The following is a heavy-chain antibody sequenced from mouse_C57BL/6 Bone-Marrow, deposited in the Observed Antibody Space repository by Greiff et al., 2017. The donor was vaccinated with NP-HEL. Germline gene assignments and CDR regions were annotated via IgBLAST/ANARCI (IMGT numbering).Heavy chain of an antibody. Sequence: QVQLQQPGAELVRPGSSVKLSCKASGYTFTSYWMHWVKQRPIQGLEWIGNIDPSDSETHYNQKFKDKATLTVDKSSSTAYMQLSSLTSKDSAVYYCARRTYYGSSPDVWGTGTTVTVSS. J-gene: IGHJ1*03. V-gene: IGHV1-52*01. CDR3: ARRTYYGSSPDV. CDR2: IDPSDSET. D-gene: IGHD1-1*01. CDR1: GYTFTSYW.